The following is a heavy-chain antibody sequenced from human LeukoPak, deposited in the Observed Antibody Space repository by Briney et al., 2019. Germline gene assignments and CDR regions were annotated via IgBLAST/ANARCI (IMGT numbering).Heavy chain of an antibody. D-gene: IGHD2-2*01. Sequence: PGGSLRLSCAASGFTFSSYAMHWVRQAPGKGLEWVAVISYDGSNKYYADSVKGRFTISRDNSKNTLYLQMNSLRAEDTAVYYCASSLPSPDIVVVPAAFYGMDVWGQGTTVTVSS. V-gene: IGHV3-30-3*01. J-gene: IGHJ6*02. CDR1: GFTFSSYA. CDR3: ASSLPSPDIVVVPAAFYGMDV. CDR2: ISYDGSNK.